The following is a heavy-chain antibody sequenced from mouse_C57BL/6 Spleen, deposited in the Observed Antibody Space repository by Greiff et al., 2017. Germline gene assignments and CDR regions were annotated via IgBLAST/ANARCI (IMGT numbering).Heavy chain of an antibody. V-gene: IGHV1-55*01. D-gene: IGHD1-1*01. Sequence: QVQLQQPGAELVKPGASVKMSCKASGYTFTSYWITWVKQRPGQGLEWIGDIYPGSGSTNYNEKFKSKATLTVDTSSSTAYMQLSSLTSEDSAVYYCARWGTTVVAHWYFEVWGTGTTVTVSS. CDR3: ARWGTTVVAHWYFEV. CDR2: IYPGSGST. J-gene: IGHJ1*03. CDR1: GYTFTSYW.